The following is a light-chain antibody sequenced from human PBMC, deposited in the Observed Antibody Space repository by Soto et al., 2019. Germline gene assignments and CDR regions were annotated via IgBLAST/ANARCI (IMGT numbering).Light chain of an antibody. V-gene: IGKV1-5*01. CDR1: QSITTW. Sequence: DIQMTQSPSTLSASVGDRVTITCRASQSITTWLAWYQQKPGKAPNLLIYDASSLESGVPLRFSGSGSGTEFTLSISGLQPDDFATYYCQQYNSHSRTFGQGTKADIK. CDR3: QQYNSHSRT. CDR2: DAS. J-gene: IGKJ1*01.